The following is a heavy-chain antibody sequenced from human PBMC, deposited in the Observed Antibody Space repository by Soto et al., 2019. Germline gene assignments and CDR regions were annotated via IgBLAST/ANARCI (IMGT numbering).Heavy chain of an antibody. CDR3: ARAYDSSGYPTLYYGMDV. J-gene: IGHJ6*02. CDR1: GFTFSSYD. D-gene: IGHD3-22*01. Sequence: EVQLVESGGGLVQPGGSLRLSCAASGFTFSSYDMHWVRQATGKGLEWVSAFGTAGDTYYPGSVKGRFTISRENAKNSLYLQMNSLRAGDTAVYYCARAYDSSGYPTLYYGMDVWGQGTTVTVSS. CDR2: FGTAGDT. V-gene: IGHV3-13*01.